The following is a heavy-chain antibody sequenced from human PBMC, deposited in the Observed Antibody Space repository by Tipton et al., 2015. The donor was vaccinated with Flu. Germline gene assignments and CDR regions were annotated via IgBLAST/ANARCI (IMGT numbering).Heavy chain of an antibody. CDR2: ISYRGST. CDR1: GASISSSYY. J-gene: IGHJ4*02. CDR3: ARLSSNWYHQLDN. D-gene: IGHD6-13*01. V-gene: IGHV4-61*05. Sequence: TLSLTCTVSGASISSSYYWAWIRQPPGKGLEWIGYISYRGSTNYNPSLKSRVTISVDTSKNQFSLKLSSVTAADTAVYYCARLSSNWYHQLDNWGQGTLVTVSS.